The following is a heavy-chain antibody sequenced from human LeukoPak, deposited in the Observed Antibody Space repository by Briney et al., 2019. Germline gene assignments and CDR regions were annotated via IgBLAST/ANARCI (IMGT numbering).Heavy chain of an antibody. CDR3: ARRHKVGVGDAIDI. CDR2: IYTSDNT. Sequence: PSETLSLTCTVSDGSISGYYWTWIRQPAGKGLEWIGRIYTSDNTIYNPSLRSRVTMSVDTSKNQFSLKLSSVTAADTAVYYCARRHKVGVGDAIDIWGQGTMVTVSS. D-gene: IGHD3-10*01. V-gene: IGHV4-4*07. J-gene: IGHJ3*02. CDR1: DGSISGYY.